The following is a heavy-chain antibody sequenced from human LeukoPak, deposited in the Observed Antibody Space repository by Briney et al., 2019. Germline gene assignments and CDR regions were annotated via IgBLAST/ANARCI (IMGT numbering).Heavy chain of an antibody. CDR1: GDSVSSNSAS. Sequence: SQTLSLTCAISGDSVSSNSASWNWIRQSPSRGLEWLGRTYYTSKWNTDYAVSVKSRITINPDTSKNQFSLHLSSVTPEDTAVYYCARDPDSSYEWGPFDPFGQGNLVTVSS. D-gene: IGHD1-26*01. CDR2: TYYTSKWNT. V-gene: IGHV6-1*01. CDR3: ARDPDSSYEWGPFDP. J-gene: IGHJ5*02.